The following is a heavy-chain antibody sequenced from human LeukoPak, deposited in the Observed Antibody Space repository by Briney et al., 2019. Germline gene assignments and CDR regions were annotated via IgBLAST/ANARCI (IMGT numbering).Heavy chain of an antibody. CDR3: ARDAVAFAIIWYFDL. CDR1: GFTFNNYA. Sequence: GGSLRLSCAAPGFTFNNYAMGWVRQAQGKGLEWVSSISGSGGPTYYADSVKGRFTISRDNSKSTLYLQMNSLRVEDTAVYYCARDAVAFAIIWYFDLWGRGTPVSVSS. V-gene: IGHV3-23*01. CDR2: ISGSGGPT. J-gene: IGHJ2*01. D-gene: IGHD2-21*01.